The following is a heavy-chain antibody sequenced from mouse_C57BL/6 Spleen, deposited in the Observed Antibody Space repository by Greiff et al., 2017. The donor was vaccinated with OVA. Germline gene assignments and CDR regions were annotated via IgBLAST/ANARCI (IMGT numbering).Heavy chain of an antibody. Sequence: EVQLQQSGPELVKPGASVKISCKASGYTFTDYYMNWVKQSHGKSLEWIGDINPNNGGTSYNQKFKGKATLTVDKSSSTAYMELRSLTSEDSVVYYCARWGFYGSSYDAMDYWGQGTSVTVSS. J-gene: IGHJ4*01. CDR3: ARWGFYGSSYDAMDY. D-gene: IGHD1-1*01. V-gene: IGHV1-26*01. CDR2: INPNNGGT. CDR1: GYTFTDYY.